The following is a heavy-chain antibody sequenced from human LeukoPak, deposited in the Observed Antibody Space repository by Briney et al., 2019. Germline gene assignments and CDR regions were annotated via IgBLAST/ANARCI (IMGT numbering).Heavy chain of an antibody. Sequence: GGSLRLSCVASGFTFSRHGMNWVRQAPGKGLEWVSGISPSGDIKYYVDPVKGRFTVSRDNSRNTLYLQMNSLRAEDTAVYYCAKSIRGIWGQGTMVTVSS. CDR2: ISPSGDIK. CDR3: AKSIRGI. J-gene: IGHJ3*01. D-gene: IGHD2/OR15-2a*01. CDR1: GFTFSRHG. V-gene: IGHV3-23*01.